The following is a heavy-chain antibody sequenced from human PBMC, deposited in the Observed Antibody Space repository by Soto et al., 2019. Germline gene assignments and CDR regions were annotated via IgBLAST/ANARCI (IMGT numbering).Heavy chain of an antibody. V-gene: IGHV3-48*03. CDR3: ARDSSGGDCYAY. D-gene: IGHD2-8*02. Sequence: GGSLRLSCAASGFTFSSYEMNWVRQAPGKGLEWVSYISSSGSTIYYADSVKGRFTISRDTAKNSLYLQMNSLGAEDTAVYYCARDSSGGDCYAYWGQGTLVTVSP. J-gene: IGHJ4*02. CDR1: GFTFSSYE. CDR2: ISSSGSTI.